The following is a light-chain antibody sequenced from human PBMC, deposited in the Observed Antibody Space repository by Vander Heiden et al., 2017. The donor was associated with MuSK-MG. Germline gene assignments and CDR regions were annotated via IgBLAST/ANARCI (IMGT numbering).Light chain of an antibody. J-gene: IGLJ2*01. CDR1: KLGAND. V-gene: IGLV3-1*01. Sequence: YEVTQPPSVSVSPGQTATITCSGAKLGANDVCWSQQKAGQSPVLIIYQESKRPAGIPELFFCSNAGTTATLTIGGTQAVDDAYYYCPKWDSGTFLFGGGTKLTVL. CDR3: PKWDSGTFL. CDR2: QES.